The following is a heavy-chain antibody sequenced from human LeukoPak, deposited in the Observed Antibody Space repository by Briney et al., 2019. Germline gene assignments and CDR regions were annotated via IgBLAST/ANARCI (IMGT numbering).Heavy chain of an antibody. J-gene: IGHJ3*02. D-gene: IGHD4-23*01. CDR3: ARDWDYGGNPGRDDAFDI. CDR1: GFTFSDYY. Sequence: GGSLRLSCAASGFTFSDYYMSWIRQAPGKGLEWVSYISSSGSTIYYADSVKGRFTISRDNAKNSLYLQMNSLRAEDTAVYYCARDWDYGGNPGRDDAFDIWGQGTMVTVSS. V-gene: IGHV3-11*04. CDR2: ISSSGSTI.